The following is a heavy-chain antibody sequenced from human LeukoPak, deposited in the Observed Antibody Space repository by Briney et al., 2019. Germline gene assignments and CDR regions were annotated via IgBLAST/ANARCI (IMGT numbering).Heavy chain of an antibody. CDR2: IASGTT. J-gene: IGHJ4*02. D-gene: IGHD3-10*01. V-gene: IGHV4-4*08. CDR3: ARDKAHSYGYYFDP. CDR1: GDAISTYY. Sequence: PWETLSLTCTVSGDAISTYYWNWIRQTPGKGLEWVGHIASGTTDYNPSLKSRAFISVDTSKNQISLRLTSVTAADTAVYFCARDKAHSYGYYFDPWGPGTQVLVSS.